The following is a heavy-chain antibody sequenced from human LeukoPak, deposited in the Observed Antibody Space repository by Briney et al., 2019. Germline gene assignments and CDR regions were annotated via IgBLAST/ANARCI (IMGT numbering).Heavy chain of an antibody. CDR2: INPNSGGT. V-gene: IGHV1-2*02. CDR1: GYTFTGYY. J-gene: IGHJ5*02. D-gene: IGHD5-12*01. Sequence: ASVKVSCKASGYTFTGYYMHWVRQAPGQGLEWMGWINPNSGGTNYAQKFQGGVTMTRDTSISTAYMELSRLRSDDTAVYYCAREVVATKYWFDPWGQGTLVTVSS. CDR3: AREVVATKYWFDP.